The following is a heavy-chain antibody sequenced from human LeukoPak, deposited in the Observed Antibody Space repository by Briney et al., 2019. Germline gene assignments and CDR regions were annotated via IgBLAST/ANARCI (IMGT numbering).Heavy chain of an antibody. CDR3: AKILGYSSSWADY. Sequence: GGSLRLSCAASGFTFSNYAMSWVRQAPGKGLEWVSAISGSGVSTYYADSVKGRFTISRDNSKNTLYLQMNSLRAEDTAVYYCAKILGYSSSWADYWGQGTLVTVS. V-gene: IGHV3-23*01. D-gene: IGHD6-13*01. J-gene: IGHJ4*02. CDR2: ISGSGVST. CDR1: GFTFSNYA.